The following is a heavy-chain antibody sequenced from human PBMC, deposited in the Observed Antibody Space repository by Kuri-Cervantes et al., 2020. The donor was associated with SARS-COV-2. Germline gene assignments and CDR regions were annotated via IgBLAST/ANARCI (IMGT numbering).Heavy chain of an antibody. D-gene: IGHD5-12*01. CDR1: GYTFTGYY. CDR2: INPNSGGT. J-gene: IGHJ6*02. CDR3: ARDHSVARTAYYYYSMDV. Sequence: ASVKVSCKASGYTFTGYYIHWVRQAPGQGLEWMGWINPNSGGTNSAQEFQGWVTMTRDTSISTVYMELSRLRSHDTAVYFCARDHSVARTAYYYYSMDVWGQGTTVTVSS. V-gene: IGHV1-2*04.